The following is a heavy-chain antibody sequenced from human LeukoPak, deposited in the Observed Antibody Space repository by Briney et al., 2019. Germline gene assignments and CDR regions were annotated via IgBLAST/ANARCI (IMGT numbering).Heavy chain of an antibody. CDR2: INPNTGAT. D-gene: IGHD3-10*01. J-gene: IGHJ4*02. CDR3: ASPTMIRGVISD. CDR1: GYTFTGYY. Sequence: ASVKVSCKASGYTFTGYYMHWVRQAPGQGLEWMGWINPNTGATNYAQKFQGRVTMTRDTSISTAYMEVSSLRSDDTAVYHCASPTMIRGVISDWGQGTLVTVSS. V-gene: IGHV1-2*02.